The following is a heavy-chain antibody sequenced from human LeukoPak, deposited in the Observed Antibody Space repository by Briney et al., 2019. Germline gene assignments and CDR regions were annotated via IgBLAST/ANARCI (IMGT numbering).Heavy chain of an antibody. V-gene: IGHV3-7*01. CDR1: GFTFSSYW. Sequence: SGGSLRLSCAASGFTFSSYWMSWVRQAPGKGLEWVANIKQDGSEKYYVDSVKGRFTLSRDNAKNSLYLQMNSLRAEDTAVYYCARIFGYSSIYYFEYWGQGTLVTVSS. CDR3: ARIFGYSSIYYFEY. D-gene: IGHD6-13*01. CDR2: IKQDGSEK. J-gene: IGHJ4*02.